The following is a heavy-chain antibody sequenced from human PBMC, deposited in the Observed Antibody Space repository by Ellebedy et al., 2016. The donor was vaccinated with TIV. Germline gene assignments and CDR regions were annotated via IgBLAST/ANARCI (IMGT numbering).Heavy chain of an antibody. CDR2: INSSGTPI. CDR3: ARDTRFIDQRHNWFDP. CDR1: GFIFSDYY. V-gene: IGHV3-11*01. D-gene: IGHD6-25*01. Sequence: GGSLRLSCAASGFIFSDYYMSWIRQAPGKGLEWISYINSSGTPIYYADSVKGRFTISRDNAKNSLDLQMNSLRADDTAVYYCARDTRFIDQRHNWFDPWGQGAQVTVSS. J-gene: IGHJ5*02.